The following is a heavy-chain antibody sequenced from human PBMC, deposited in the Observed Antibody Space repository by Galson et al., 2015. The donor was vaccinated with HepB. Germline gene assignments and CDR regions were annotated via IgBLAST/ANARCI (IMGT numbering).Heavy chain of an antibody. Sequence: SVKVSCKVSGHTFTGYYMHWVRQAPGQGLEWMGRINPSSGGANYAQKFQGRVTMTRDTSISTAYMELSRLTSDDTAVYYCARLFPPAGYRPASSIYWGPGTLVTVSS. CDR3: ARLFPPAGYRPASSIY. D-gene: IGHD5-12*01. J-gene: IGHJ4*02. CDR2: INPSSGGA. CDR1: GHTFTGYY. V-gene: IGHV1-2*06.